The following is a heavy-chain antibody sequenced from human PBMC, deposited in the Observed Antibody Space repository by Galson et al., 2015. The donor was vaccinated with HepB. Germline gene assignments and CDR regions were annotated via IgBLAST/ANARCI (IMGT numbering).Heavy chain of an antibody. D-gene: IGHD2-15*01. Sequence: SLRLSCAGSGFNFDAYAMSWVRQAPGKGLEWVSSISSSSSYIYYADSVKGRFTISRDNAKNSLYLQMNSLRAEDTAVYYCARGFWDIVVVVAAMEGHDAFDIWGQGTMVTVSS. V-gene: IGHV3-21*01. J-gene: IGHJ3*02. CDR1: GFNFDAYA. CDR2: ISSSSSYI. CDR3: ARGFWDIVVVVAAMEGHDAFDI.